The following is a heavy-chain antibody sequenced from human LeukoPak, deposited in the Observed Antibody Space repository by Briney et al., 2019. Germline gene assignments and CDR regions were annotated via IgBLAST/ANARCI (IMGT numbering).Heavy chain of an antibody. CDR1: GASVSSGGYS. CDR3: ARDSKYNSTGHAP. V-gene: IGHV4-30-2*01. J-gene: IGHJ5*02. D-gene: IGHD2/OR15-2a*01. Sequence: KTSETLSLTCAVSGASVSSGGYSWSWIRQPPGKGLEWIGYIYHSGTTYYNPSLKSRVTISVDRSKNQFSLKLTSVTAADTAMYYCARDSKYNSTGHAPWGLGTLVTVSS. CDR2: IYHSGTT.